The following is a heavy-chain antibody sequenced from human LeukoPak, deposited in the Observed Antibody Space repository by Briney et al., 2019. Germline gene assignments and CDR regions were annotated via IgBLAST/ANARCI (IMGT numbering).Heavy chain of an antibody. D-gene: IGHD1-26*01. CDR1: EFTFSSYA. CDR2: ISASGHAT. CDR3: AKWPEGATPKFHH. Sequence: GGSLRLSCAASEFTFSSYAMSWVRQAPGKGLEAPGKGLEWVSTISASGHATYYPDSVRGRFTISRDNSKSTLHLQMDSLRAEDSALYYCAKWPEGATPKFHHWGQGTLVTVSS. V-gene: IGHV3-23*01. J-gene: IGHJ4*02.